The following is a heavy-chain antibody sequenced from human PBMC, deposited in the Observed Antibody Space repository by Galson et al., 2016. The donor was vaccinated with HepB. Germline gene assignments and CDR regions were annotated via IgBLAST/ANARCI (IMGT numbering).Heavy chain of an antibody. J-gene: IGHJ4*02. V-gene: IGHV4-31*03. CDR3: ARLRFLEWSFVRYFDY. CDR2: ISYSDIT. D-gene: IGHD3-3*01. CDR1: GGSVSSGASY. Sequence: TLSLTCTVSGGSVSSGASYWSWIRQLPGKGLEWIGYISYSDITYYNPSLKSRVDMSLYTSKNQFSLKLNSVTAADTAVYFCARLRFLEWSFVRYFDYWGQGTLVTVSS.